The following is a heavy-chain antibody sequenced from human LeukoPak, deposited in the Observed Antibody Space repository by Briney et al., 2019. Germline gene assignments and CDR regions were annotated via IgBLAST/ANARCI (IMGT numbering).Heavy chain of an antibody. CDR1: GFTFRTYW. CDR2: INEDGTLK. Sequence: GGSLRLPCAASGFTFRTYWMSWVRQAPGKGLEWVANINEDGTLKFYVESVRGRFVISRDNVESSLSLEMNSLRTEDTAIYYCTTNLQNRGVYSHFDYWGQGTLITVSS. J-gene: IGHJ4*02. CDR3: TTNLQNRGVYSHFDY. V-gene: IGHV3-7*03. D-gene: IGHD2-15*01.